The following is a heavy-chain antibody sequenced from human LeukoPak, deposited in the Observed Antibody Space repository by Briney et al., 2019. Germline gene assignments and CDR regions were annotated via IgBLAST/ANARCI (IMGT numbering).Heavy chain of an antibody. CDR2: MIPIFGTA. CDR1: GYAFTSYG. D-gene: IGHD6-19*01. Sequence: ASVKVSCKASGYAFTSYGISWVRQAPGQGLEWMGGMIPIFGTANYAQKFQGRVTITTDESTSTAYMELSSLRSEDTAVYYCASLPIAVAGHYYYYYMDVWGKGTTVTVSS. J-gene: IGHJ6*03. V-gene: IGHV1-69*05. CDR3: ASLPIAVAGHYYYYYMDV.